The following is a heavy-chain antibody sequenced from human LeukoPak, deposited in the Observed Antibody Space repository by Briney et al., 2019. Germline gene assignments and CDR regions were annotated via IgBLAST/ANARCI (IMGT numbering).Heavy chain of an antibody. V-gene: IGHV3-23*01. CDR3: AKSRPYSSSWYYFDY. J-gene: IGHJ4*02. CDR1: GFTFSTYG. CDR2: TSGSGGST. D-gene: IGHD6-13*01. Sequence: GGSLRLSCAASGFTFSTYGMSWVRQAPGKGLEWVSATSGSGGSTYYADSVKGRFTISRDNSKNTLYLQMNSLRAEDTAVYYCAKSRPYSSSWYYFDYWGQGTLVTVSS.